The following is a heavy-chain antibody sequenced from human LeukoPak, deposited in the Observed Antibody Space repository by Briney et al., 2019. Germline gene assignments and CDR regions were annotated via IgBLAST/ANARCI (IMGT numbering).Heavy chain of an antibody. J-gene: IGHJ3*02. CDR2: MNPNSGNT. CDR3: ARGNPLGLEWFEDAFDI. Sequence: GASVKVSCKASGYTFTSYDINWVRQATGQGLEWMGWMNPNSGNTGYAQKFQGRVTMTRNTSISTAYMELSSLRSEDPAVYYCARGNPLGLEWFEDAFDIWGQGTMVTVSS. CDR1: GYTFTSYD. D-gene: IGHD3-3*01. V-gene: IGHV1-8*01.